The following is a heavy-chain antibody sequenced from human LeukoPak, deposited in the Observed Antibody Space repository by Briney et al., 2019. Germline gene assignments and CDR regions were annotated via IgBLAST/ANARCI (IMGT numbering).Heavy chain of an antibody. CDR3: AREPPRTQNIVVVTASPFDY. CDR1: GGSISSSNW. J-gene: IGHJ4*02. CDR2: IYHSGST. D-gene: IGHD2-21*02. V-gene: IGHV4-4*02. Sequence: SETLSLTCAVSGGSISSSNWWSWVRQPPGKGLEWIGEIYHSGSTNYNPSLKSRVTISVDTSKNQFSLKLSSVTAADTAVYYCAREPPRTQNIVVVTASPFDYWGQGTLVTVSS.